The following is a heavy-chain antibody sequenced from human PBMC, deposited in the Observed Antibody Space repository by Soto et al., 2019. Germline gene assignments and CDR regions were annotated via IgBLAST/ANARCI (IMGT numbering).Heavy chain of an antibody. Sequence: EVQLVESGGGLVQPGGSLRLSCAASGFTLSNYWMSWVRQAPGKGLEWVANINQDGSQKFYLDSVEGRFTISRDNARNSLSLQMNSLRAEDTAIYYCARIYCSSSSCYIDFWGQGILVTVSS. D-gene: IGHD2-2*02. CDR3: ARIYCSSSSCYIDF. J-gene: IGHJ4*02. CDR2: INQDGSQK. V-gene: IGHV3-7*03. CDR1: GFTLSNYW.